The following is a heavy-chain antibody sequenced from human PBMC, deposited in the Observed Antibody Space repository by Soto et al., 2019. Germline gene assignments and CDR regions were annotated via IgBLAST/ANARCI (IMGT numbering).Heavy chain of an antibody. V-gene: IGHV3-21*01. Sequence: EVQLVESGGGLVKPGGSLRLSCAASGFTFSSYSMYWVRQAPGKGLEWVSSISSSSSYIYYADSVKGRFTISRDNAKNSLYLQMNSLRAEDTAVYYCARGNEFGVFVYWGQGTLVTVSS. CDR1: GFTFSSYS. J-gene: IGHJ4*02. D-gene: IGHD3-16*02. CDR3: ARGNEFGVFVY. CDR2: ISSSSSYI.